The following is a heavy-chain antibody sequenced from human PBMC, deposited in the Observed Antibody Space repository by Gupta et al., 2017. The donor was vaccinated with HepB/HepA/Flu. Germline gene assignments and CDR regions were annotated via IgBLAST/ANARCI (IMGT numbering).Heavy chain of an antibody. CDR1: GFTFSSYA. V-gene: IGHV3-30-3*01. CDR3: ARDVGIRAIYYFDY. Sequence: QVQLVESGGGVVQPGRSLRLSCAASGFTFSSYAMHWVRQAPGKGLEWVAVISYDGSNKYYADSVKGRFTISRDNSKNTLYLQMNSLRAEDTAVYYWARDVGIRAIYYFDYWGQGTLVTVSS. CDR2: ISYDGSNK. J-gene: IGHJ4*02. D-gene: IGHD2-2*02.